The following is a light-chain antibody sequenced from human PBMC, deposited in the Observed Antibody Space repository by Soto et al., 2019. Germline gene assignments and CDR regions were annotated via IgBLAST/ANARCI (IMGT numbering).Light chain of an antibody. Sequence: DIQMTQSPSSLSVSIRDRVTFTCRASQDISNYLNWYQQKPGKAPKLLIYDASNLETGVPLRFSGSGSGTDFTFTISNLQPEDIATYYCQYYHNLPYTFGQGTKLEI. CDR1: QDISNY. CDR3: QYYHNLPYT. J-gene: IGKJ2*01. CDR2: DAS. V-gene: IGKV1-33*01.